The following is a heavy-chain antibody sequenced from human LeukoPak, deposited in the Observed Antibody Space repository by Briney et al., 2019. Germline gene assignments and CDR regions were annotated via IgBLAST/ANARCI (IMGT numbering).Heavy chain of an antibody. CDR2: INPNSGGT. D-gene: IGHD3-22*01. J-gene: IGHJ3*02. Sequence: GASVKVSCKASGYTFTGYYMHWVRQAPGQGLEWMGWINPNSGGTNYAQKFQGRVTMTRDTSISTAYMELSRLRSDDTAVYYCARDFSVSGYSVDAFDIWGQGTMVTVSS. V-gene: IGHV1-2*02. CDR1: GYTFTGYY. CDR3: ARDFSVSGYSVDAFDI.